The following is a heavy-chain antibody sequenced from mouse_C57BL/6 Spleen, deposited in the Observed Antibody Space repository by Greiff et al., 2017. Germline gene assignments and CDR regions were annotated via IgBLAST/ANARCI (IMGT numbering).Heavy chain of an antibody. CDR3: ARRGYDEGGAMDY. Sequence: VHVKQSVAELVRPGASVKLSCTASGFNIKNTYMHWVKQRPEQGLEWIGRIDPANGNTKYAPKFQGKATITADTSSNTAYLQLSSLTSEDTAIYYCARRGYDEGGAMDYWGQGTSVTVSS. CDR1: GFNIKNTY. CDR2: IDPANGNT. V-gene: IGHV14-3*01. J-gene: IGHJ4*01. D-gene: IGHD2-2*01.